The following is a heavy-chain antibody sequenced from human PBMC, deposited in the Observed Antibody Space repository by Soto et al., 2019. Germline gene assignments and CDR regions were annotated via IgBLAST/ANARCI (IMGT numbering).Heavy chain of an antibody. D-gene: IGHD5-12*01. CDR3: ANMGYTVLRGDY. J-gene: IGHJ4*02. Sequence: SETLSLTCGFSGESFSAFYWNWIRQSPEKGLEWIADIHYTGKTNYNPSLKSRVTISMDTSKRQFSLKLTSVTAEDTAVYYCANMGYTVLRGDYWGQGTLVTVSS. V-gene: IGHV4-34*01. CDR2: IHYTGKT. CDR1: GESFSAFY.